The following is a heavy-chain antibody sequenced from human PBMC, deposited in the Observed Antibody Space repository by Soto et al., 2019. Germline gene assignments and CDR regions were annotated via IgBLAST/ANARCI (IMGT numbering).Heavy chain of an antibody. Sequence: QVQMVESGGGLVKPGGSLRLSCEASGFRVSDYYMTWIRQAPGKGLEWVSYISASGVSTDYVDSVKGRFTISRDNAKNSLYLQMSRLRAEDTAVYYCVTGEWLRPTGGVALWGQGTLVTVSS. CDR1: GFRVSDYY. J-gene: IGHJ4*02. CDR2: ISASGVST. V-gene: IGHV3-11*05. CDR3: VTGEWLRPTGGVAL. D-gene: IGHD5-12*01.